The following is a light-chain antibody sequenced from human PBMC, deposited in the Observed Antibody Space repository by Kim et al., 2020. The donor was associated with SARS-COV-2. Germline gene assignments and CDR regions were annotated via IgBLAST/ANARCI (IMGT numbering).Light chain of an antibody. J-gene: IGLJ2*01. CDR2: DVS. Sequence: GQSVTISCMGTSSDVGNYDYVSWYQQHPGKAPKLMIYDVSKRPSGVPDRFSGSKSGNTASLTISGLQAEDEADYYCCSYAGTYTWVFGGGTKLTVL. CDR1: SSDVGNYDY. V-gene: IGLV2-11*01. CDR3: CSYAGTYTWV.